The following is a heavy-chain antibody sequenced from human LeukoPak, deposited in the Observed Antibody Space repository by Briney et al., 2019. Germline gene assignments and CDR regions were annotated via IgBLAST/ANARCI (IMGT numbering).Heavy chain of an antibody. J-gene: IGHJ4*02. V-gene: IGHV3-66*01. D-gene: IGHD5-12*01. CDR2: IHSGDST. CDR3: ARDLRLRGYSGYDFE. CDR1: GFSVSTNY. Sequence: GGSLRLPCAASGFSVSTNYMTWVRQAPGKGLEWVSLIHSGDSTYYADSVRGRFTISRDNSKNTLFLQMTSLRAEDTAVYYCARDLRLRGYSGYDFEWGQGTLVTVSS.